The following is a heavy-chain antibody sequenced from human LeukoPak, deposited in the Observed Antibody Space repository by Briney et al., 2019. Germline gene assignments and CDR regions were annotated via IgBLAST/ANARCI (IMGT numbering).Heavy chain of an antibody. CDR2: INHSGST. CDR1: GGSFSGYY. CDR3: ARGIGPVLMVYAIVWFDP. D-gene: IGHD2-8*01. Sequence: SETLSLTCAVYGGSFSGYYWSWIRQPPGKGLEWIGEINHSGSTNYNPSLKSRVTISVDTSKNQFSLKLSSVTAADTAVYYCARGIGPVLMVYAIVWFDPWGQGTLVTVSS. J-gene: IGHJ5*02. V-gene: IGHV4-34*01.